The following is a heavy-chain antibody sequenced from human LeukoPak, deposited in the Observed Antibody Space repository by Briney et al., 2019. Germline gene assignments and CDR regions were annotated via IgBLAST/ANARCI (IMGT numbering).Heavy chain of an antibody. Sequence: PSETLPLTCTVSGGSISSYYWSWIRQPPGKGLEWIGYIYYSGSTNYNPSLKSRVTISVDTSKNQFSLKLSSVTAADTAVYYCARTFPATPLLRYFDWSGSPMDVWGQGTTVTVSS. J-gene: IGHJ6*02. CDR3: ARTFPATPLLRYFDWSGSPMDV. V-gene: IGHV4-59*01. CDR2: IYYSGST. D-gene: IGHD3-9*01. CDR1: GGSISSYY.